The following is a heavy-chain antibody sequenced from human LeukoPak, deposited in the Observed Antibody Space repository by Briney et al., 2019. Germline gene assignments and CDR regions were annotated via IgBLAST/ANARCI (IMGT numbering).Heavy chain of an antibody. Sequence: PGGSLRLSCAASGFTFSSYTMNWVRQAPGKGLEWVSYISSSSSTIYYADSVKGRFTISRDNAKNSLYLQTNSLRDEDTAVYYCARGYHFGMDVWGQGTTVTVSS. CDR3: ARGYHFGMDV. CDR1: GFTFSSYT. V-gene: IGHV3-48*02. J-gene: IGHJ6*02. CDR2: ISSSSSTI.